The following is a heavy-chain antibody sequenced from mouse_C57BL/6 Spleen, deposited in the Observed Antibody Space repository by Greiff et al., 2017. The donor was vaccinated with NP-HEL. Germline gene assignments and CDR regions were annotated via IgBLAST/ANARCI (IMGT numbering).Heavy chain of an antibody. CDR2: IYPSDSET. V-gene: IGHV1-61*01. D-gene: IGHD4-1*01. CDR3: ARGGSWDLDF. Sequence: QVQLQQPGAELVRPGSSVKLSCKASGYTFTSYWMDWVKQRPGQGLEWIGNIYPSDSETHYNQKFKDKATLTVDKSSSTAYMQLSSLTSEDSAVYYCARGGSWDLDFWGQGTTLTVSS. CDR1: GYTFTSYW. J-gene: IGHJ2*01.